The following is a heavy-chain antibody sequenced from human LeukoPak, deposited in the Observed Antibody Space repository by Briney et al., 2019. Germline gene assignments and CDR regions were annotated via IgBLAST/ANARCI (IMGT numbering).Heavy chain of an antibody. D-gene: IGHD6-19*01. Sequence: SLRLSCAASGFTFDDYAMHWVRQAPGKGLEWVSGISWNSGSIGYADSVKGRFTISRDNAKNSLYLQMNSLRAEDTALYYCARDRTVAGIDYWGQGTLVTVSS. CDR1: GFTFDDYA. CDR2: ISWNSGSI. V-gene: IGHV3-9*01. CDR3: ARDRTVAGIDY. J-gene: IGHJ4*02.